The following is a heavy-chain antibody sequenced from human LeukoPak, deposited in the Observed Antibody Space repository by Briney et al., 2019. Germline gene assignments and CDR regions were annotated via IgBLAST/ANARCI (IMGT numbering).Heavy chain of an antibody. Sequence: GGSLRLSCAASGFTLRNHWLTWVRQAPGKRPQWVAHINPSGSETAFLDSVRGRFTISRDSSKNSLYLQVNTLRVEDTAVYHCARGHYGLDVWGQGTTVTVSS. CDR1: GFTLRNHW. V-gene: IGHV3-7*01. CDR3: ARGHYGLDV. CDR2: INPSGSET. J-gene: IGHJ6*02.